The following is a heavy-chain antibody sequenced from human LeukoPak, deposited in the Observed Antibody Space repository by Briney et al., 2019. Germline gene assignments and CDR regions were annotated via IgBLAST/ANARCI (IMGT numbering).Heavy chain of an antibody. D-gene: IGHD6-19*01. J-gene: IGHJ4*02. CDR2: ISYDGSNK. CDR3: ARVTPGQWLLDY. V-gene: IGHV3-30-3*01. CDR1: GFTFSSYA. Sequence: PGRSLRLSCAASGFTFSSYAIHWVRQAPGKGLEWVAVISYDGSNKYYADSVKGRFTISRDNSKNTVYLQMNSLRAEDTAVYYCARVTPGQWLLDYWGQGTLVTVSS.